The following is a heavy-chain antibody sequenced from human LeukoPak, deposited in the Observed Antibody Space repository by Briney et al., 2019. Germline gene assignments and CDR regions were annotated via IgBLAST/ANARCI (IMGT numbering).Heavy chain of an antibody. CDR2: IYAGDSDT. Sequence: GESLKISCKGSGYKFTSYWIGWVRQMPGKGLEWMGMIYAGDSDTRYSPSFQGQVTISADKSISTAYLQWSSLKASDTAMYYCARGYGDSAFRHYYYYMDVWGKGTTVTVSS. CDR3: ARGYGDSAFRHYYYYMDV. V-gene: IGHV5-51*01. CDR1: GYKFTSYW. D-gene: IGHD4-17*01. J-gene: IGHJ6*03.